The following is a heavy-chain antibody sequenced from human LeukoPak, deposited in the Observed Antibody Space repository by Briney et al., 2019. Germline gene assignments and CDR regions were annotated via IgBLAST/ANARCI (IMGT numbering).Heavy chain of an antibody. J-gene: IGHJ4*02. D-gene: IGHD3-22*01. CDR1: GGSISSYY. V-gene: IGHV4-4*07. Sequence: PSETLSLTCTVSGGSISSYYWSWIRQPAGKGLEWIGRIYTSGNPNYNPSLKSRVIISVDKSKNQFSLTLSSVTAADTAVYYCARAGRYDSSGMGIFDYWGQGTLVTVSS. CDR3: ARAGRYDSSGMGIFDY. CDR2: IYTSGNP.